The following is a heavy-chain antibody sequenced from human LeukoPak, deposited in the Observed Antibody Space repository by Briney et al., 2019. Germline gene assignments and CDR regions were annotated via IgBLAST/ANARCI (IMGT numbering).Heavy chain of an antibody. D-gene: IGHD2/OR15-2a*01. CDR3: AREEYCNSTRCYKAFDI. J-gene: IGHJ3*02. CDR2: ISAYNGHT. CDR1: GYSFTSYG. Sequence: GSVKVSCKASGYSFTSYGISWVRQAPGQGLEWMGWISAYNGHTHYEQNLQGRLTMTTDTSTSTAYMELRSLRSDDTAVYYCAREEYCNSTRCYKAFDIWGQGTMVTVSS. V-gene: IGHV1-18*01.